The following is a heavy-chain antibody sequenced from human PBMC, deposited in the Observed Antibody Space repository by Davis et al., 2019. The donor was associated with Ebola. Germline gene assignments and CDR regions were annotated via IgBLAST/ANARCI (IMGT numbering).Heavy chain of an antibody. J-gene: IGHJ4*02. D-gene: IGHD1-1*01. CDR3: ARGGFGTLDY. CDR2: ISSSSSYI. Sequence: GESLKISCAASGFTFSSYSMNWVRQAPGKGLEWVSSISSSSSYIYYADSVKGRFTISRDNAKNSRYLQMNSLRAEDTAVYYCARGGFGTLDYWGQGTLVTVSS. V-gene: IGHV3-21*01. CDR1: GFTFSSYS.